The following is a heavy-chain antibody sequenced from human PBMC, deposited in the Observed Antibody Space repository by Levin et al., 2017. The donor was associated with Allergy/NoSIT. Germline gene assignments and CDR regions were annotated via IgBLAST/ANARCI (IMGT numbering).Heavy chain of an antibody. D-gene: IGHD4-11*01. CDR2: IKQDGSEK. CDR3: ARDPTYSTHYYYYYYMDV. Sequence: AGGSLRLSCAASGFTFSSYWMSWVRQAPGKGLEWVANIKQDGSEKYYVDSVKGRFTISRDNAKNSLYLQMNSLRAEDTAVYYCARDPTYSTHYYYYYYMDVWGKGTTVTVSS. J-gene: IGHJ6*03. V-gene: IGHV3-7*01. CDR1: GFTFSSYW.